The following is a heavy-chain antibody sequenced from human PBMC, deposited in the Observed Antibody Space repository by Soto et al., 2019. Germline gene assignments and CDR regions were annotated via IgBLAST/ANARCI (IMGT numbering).Heavy chain of an antibody. D-gene: IGHD3-3*01. J-gene: IGHJ6*02. CDR3: ARDLLGYYDFWSGYSYYYGMDV. V-gene: IGHV4-34*01. Sequence: SETLSLTCAVYGGSFSGYYWSWIRQPPGKGLEWIGEINHSGSTNYNPSLKSRVTISVDTSKNQFSLKLSSVTAADTAAYYCARDLLGYYDFWSGYSYYYGMDVWGQGTTVTVSS. CDR2: INHSGST. CDR1: GGSFSGYY.